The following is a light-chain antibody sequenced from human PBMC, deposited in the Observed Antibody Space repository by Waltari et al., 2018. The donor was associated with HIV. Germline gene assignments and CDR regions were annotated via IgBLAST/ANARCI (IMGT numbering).Light chain of an antibody. Sequence: DIQMTQSPSTLSASVGDRVTITCRASQSISSWLAWFQQKPGKVPKLLIYKASGLQSGVPSRFSGSGSGTEFTLTIDSLQPDDFATYYCQQYSRYRYTFGQGTNLELK. J-gene: IGKJ2*01. CDR1: QSISSW. V-gene: IGKV1-5*03. CDR2: KAS. CDR3: QQYSRYRYT.